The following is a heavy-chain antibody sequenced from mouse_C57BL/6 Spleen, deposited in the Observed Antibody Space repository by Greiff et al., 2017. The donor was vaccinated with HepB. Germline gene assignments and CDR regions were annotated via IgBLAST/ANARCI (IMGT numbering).Heavy chain of an antibody. J-gene: IGHJ1*03. CDR1: GYAFSSSW. CDR3: ANYYGSSYGYFDV. CDR2: IYPGDGDT. Sequence: VQLKQSGPELVKPGASVKISCKASGYAFSSSWMNWVKQRPGKGLEWIGRIYPGDGDTNYNGKFKGKATLTADKSSSTAYMQISSLTSEDSAVYFIANYYGSSYGYFDVWGTGTTVTVSS. D-gene: IGHD1-1*01. V-gene: IGHV1-82*01.